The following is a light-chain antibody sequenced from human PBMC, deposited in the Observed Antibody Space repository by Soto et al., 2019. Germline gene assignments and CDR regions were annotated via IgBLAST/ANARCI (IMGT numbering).Light chain of an antibody. V-gene: IGKV3-11*01. J-gene: IGKJ4*01. CDR2: DAS. Sequence: PGERATLSCRASQSVSSYLAWYQQKPGQAPRLLIYDASNRATGIPARFSGSGSGTDFTLTISSLEPEDFAVYYCQQRSNWPPALTFGGGTKVEIK. CDR3: QQRSNWPPALT. CDR1: QSVSSY.